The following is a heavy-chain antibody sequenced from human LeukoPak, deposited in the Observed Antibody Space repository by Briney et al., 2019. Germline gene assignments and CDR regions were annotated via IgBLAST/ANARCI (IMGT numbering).Heavy chain of an antibody. V-gene: IGHV3-23*01. CDR2: ISGSGGST. J-gene: IGHJ4*02. D-gene: IGHD3-3*01. CDR3: ANVYDFWSGYVDY. CDR1: GFTFSSYA. Sequence: GGSLRLSCAASGFTFSSYAMSWVRQAPGKGPEWVSAISGSGGSTYYADSVKGRFAISRDNSKNTLYLQMNSLRAEDTAVYYRANVYDFWSGYVDYWGQGTLVTLSS.